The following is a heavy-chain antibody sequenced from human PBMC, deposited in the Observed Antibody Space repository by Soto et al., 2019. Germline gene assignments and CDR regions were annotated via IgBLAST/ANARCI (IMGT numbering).Heavy chain of an antibody. CDR1: GYTFTSYY. D-gene: IGHD3-10*01. Sequence: ASVKVSCKASGYTFTSYYMHWVRQAPGQGLEWMGIINPSGGSTSYAQKFQGRVTMTRDTSTSTVYMELSSLRSEDTAVYYCARVPIFGELLSFNYYYYYGMDVWGQGTTVTVSS. CDR2: INPSGGST. J-gene: IGHJ6*02. V-gene: IGHV1-46*01. CDR3: ARVPIFGELLSFNYYYYYGMDV.